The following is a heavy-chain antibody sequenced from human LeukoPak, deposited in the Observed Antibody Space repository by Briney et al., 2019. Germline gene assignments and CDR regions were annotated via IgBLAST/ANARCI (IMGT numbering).Heavy chain of an antibody. V-gene: IGHV1-2*02. J-gene: IGHJ4*02. CDR3: ARVRDSSSPFDY. Sequence: GASVKVSCKASGYTFNSFFIHWVRRAPGQGLEWMGWINPNSGGTNYAQKFQGRVTMTRDTSISTAYMELSRLRSDDTAVYYCARVRDSSSPFDYWGQGTLVTVSS. CDR2: INPNSGGT. D-gene: IGHD6-6*01. CDR1: GYTFNSFF.